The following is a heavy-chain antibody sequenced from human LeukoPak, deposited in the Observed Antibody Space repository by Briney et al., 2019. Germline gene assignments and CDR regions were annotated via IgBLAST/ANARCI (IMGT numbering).Heavy chain of an antibody. Sequence: GGSLRLSCAASGFTFSSYSMNWVRQAPGKGLEWVSSIGSSSSYIYYADSVKGRFTISRDNAKNSLYLQMNSLRAEDTAVYYCARVAGNCGGDCYRLLYWGQGTLVTVSS. D-gene: IGHD2-21*01. V-gene: IGHV3-21*01. J-gene: IGHJ4*02. CDR2: IGSSSSYI. CDR3: ARVAGNCGGDCYRLLY. CDR1: GFTFSSYS.